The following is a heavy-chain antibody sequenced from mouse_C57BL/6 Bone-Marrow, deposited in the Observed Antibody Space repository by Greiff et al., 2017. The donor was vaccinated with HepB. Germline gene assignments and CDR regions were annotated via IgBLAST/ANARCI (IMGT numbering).Heavy chain of an antibody. V-gene: IGHV1-66*01. CDR3: ARCDVYFDY. J-gene: IGHJ2*01. CDR1: GYSFTSYY. Sequence: VQLQQSGPELVKPGASVKISCKASGYSFTSYYIHWVKQRPGPGLEWIGWIYPGSGNTKYNEKFKGKATLTADTSSSTAYMQLSSLTSEDSAVYYCARCDVYFDYWGQGTTLTVSS. CDR2: IYPGSGNT. D-gene: IGHD2-3*01.